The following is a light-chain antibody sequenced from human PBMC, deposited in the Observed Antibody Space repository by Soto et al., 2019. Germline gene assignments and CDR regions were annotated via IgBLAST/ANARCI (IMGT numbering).Light chain of an antibody. V-gene: IGKV3-20*01. CDR2: GAS. Sequence: EIVLTQSPGTLSLSPGEGATLSCRASQSVSSSYLAWYQQKPGQAPRLLIYGASSRATGIPDKFSGSGSGTDLTVTISRLETEAFAVYYCQQYGSSLTWTFGQGTKVEIK. CDR1: QSVSSSY. J-gene: IGKJ1*01. CDR3: QQYGSSLTWT.